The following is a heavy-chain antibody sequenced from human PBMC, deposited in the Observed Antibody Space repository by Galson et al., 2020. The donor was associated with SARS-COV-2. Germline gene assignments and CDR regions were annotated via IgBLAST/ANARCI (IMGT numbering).Heavy chain of an antibody. CDR3: ARLYPPETYREFCTGIRCRHLDL. CDR2: GTSASSYI. CDR1: GFDFSTYS. V-gene: IGHV3-21*06. Sequence: GGSLRLSCAASGFDFSTYSMTWVRQAPGKGLEWVASGTSASSYIYYADSMRGRISISRDNANNLLYLHMHGLTVEDTAVYYCARLYPPETYREFCTGIRCRHLDLWGQGTLVTVSS. J-gene: IGHJ5*02. D-gene: IGHD2-8*02.